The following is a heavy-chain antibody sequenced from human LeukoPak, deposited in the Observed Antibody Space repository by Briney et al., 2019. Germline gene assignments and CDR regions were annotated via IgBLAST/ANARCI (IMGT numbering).Heavy chain of an antibody. J-gene: IGHJ4*02. Sequence: KPSETLSLTCTVSGGSIRSYYWSWIRQPPGKGLEWIAYIYDNRSTNYNPSPKSRVTNSVEPSKKQFSLKLSSVAAADTAVYCCARAWEGTAFDYWGQGTMVTVSS. D-gene: IGHD1-26*01. V-gene: IGHV4-59*01. CDR3: ARAWEGTAFDY. CDR2: IYDNRST. CDR1: GGSIRSYY.